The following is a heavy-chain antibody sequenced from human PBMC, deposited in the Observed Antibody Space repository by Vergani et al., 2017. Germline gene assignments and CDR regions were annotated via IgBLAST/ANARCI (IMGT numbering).Heavy chain of an antibody. V-gene: IGHV3-21*01. CDR3: ARDVLRYFDWLSAPPYFDY. J-gene: IGHJ4*02. CDR1: GFTFSSYS. Sequence: EVQLVESGGGLVKPGGSLRHSCAASGFTFSSYSMNWVRQAPGKGLEWVSSISSSSSYIYYADSVKGRFTISRDNAKNSLYLQMNSLRAEDTAVYYCARDVLRYFDWLSAPPYFDYWGQGTLVTVSS. CDR2: ISSSSSYI. D-gene: IGHD3-9*01.